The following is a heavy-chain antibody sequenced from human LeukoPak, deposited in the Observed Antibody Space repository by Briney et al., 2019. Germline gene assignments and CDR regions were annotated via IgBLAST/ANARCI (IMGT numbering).Heavy chain of an antibody. D-gene: IGHD6-19*01. Sequence: SQTLSLTCAVSGDSVSSKNGAWNWIRQSPSGGLEWLVRTYYRSKWYNDYAESMEGRMTISQDTSKNQYSLHLNSVTPDDTAVYYCARDLGTTGWHTFDYWGQGTLVTVSS. CDR2: TYYRSKWYN. CDR3: ARDLGTTGWHTFDY. CDR1: GDSVSSKNGA. J-gene: IGHJ4*02. V-gene: IGHV6-1*01.